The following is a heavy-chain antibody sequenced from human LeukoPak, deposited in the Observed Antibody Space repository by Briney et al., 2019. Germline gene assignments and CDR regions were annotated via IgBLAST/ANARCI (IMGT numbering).Heavy chain of an antibody. CDR1: GYTFSGYN. V-gene: IGHV1-2*02. J-gene: IGHJ4*02. D-gene: IGHD3-10*01. CDR2: INPNTGGT. Sequence: ASVRVSCKASGYTFSGYNMHWVRQAPGQGLEWMGWINPNTGGTNYAQRFQGRVTMTRDTSISTAYMELSRLRSDDTAVYYCAGSMVRGNQDFDYWGQGTLVTVSS. CDR3: AGSMVRGNQDFDY.